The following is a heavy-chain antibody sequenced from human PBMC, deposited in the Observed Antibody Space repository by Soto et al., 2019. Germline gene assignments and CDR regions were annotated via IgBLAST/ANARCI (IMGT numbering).Heavy chain of an antibody. D-gene: IGHD3-10*01. J-gene: IGHJ4*02. V-gene: IGHV1-2*04. CDR1: GYTFTGYY. CDR3: ARDQTINTIVRGVELDY. Sequence: ASVKVSCKASGYTFTGYYMHWVRQAPGQGLEWMGWINPNSGGTNYAQKFQGWVTMTRDTSISTAYMELSRLRSDDTAVYYCARDQTINTIVRGVELDYWGQGTLVTVSS. CDR2: INPNSGGT.